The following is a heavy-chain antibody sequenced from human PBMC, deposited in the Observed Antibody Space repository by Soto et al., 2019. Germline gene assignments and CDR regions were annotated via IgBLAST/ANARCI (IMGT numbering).Heavy chain of an antibody. Sequence: EVQLVESAGGLIQPGGSLRLSCAASGFTVSSNYMTWVRQAPGKGLEWVSVIYSGGRTYYADSVKGRFTISRDNSKNTLYLQMNSLRAEDTAVYYCARGVGGCEHLWYFDYWGQGTLVTVSS. CDR2: IYSGGRT. CDR1: GFTVSSNY. J-gene: IGHJ4*02. D-gene: IGHD2-15*01. CDR3: ARGVGGCEHLWYFDY. V-gene: IGHV3-53*01.